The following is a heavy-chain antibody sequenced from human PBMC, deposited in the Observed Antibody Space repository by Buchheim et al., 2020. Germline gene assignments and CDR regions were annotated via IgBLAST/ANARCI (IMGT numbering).Heavy chain of an antibody. CDR1: GGSISSYY. D-gene: IGHD4-17*01. V-gene: IGHV4-59*01. J-gene: IGHJ4*02. CDR2: IYYSGST. CDR3: ARATGLDTVTTFDY. Sequence: QVQLQESGPGLVKPSETLSLTCTVSGGSISSYYWSWIRQPPGKGLEWIGYIYYSGSTNYNPSLKSRVTISVDTSKNQFSLKLSSVTAADTAVYCCARATGLDTVTTFDYWGQGTL.